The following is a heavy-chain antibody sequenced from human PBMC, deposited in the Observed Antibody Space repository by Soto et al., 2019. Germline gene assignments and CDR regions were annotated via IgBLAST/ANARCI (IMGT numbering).Heavy chain of an antibody. V-gene: IGHV3-30-3*01. CDR2: ISYDGSDQ. CDR3: GRGRYRGGWYFPNFDY. CDR1: GFTFSSYA. J-gene: IGHJ4*02. D-gene: IGHD6-19*01. Sequence: GGSLRLSCAASGFTFSSYAMHWVRQAPGKGLEWVAAISYDGSDQYYADSVKGRFTISRDNFKNMLDLQMNSLRAEDTAVYYCGRGRYRGGWYFPNFDYGGQGTPVTVS.